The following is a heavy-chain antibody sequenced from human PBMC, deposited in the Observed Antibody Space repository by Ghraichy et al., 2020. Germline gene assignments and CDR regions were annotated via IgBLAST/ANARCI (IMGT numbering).Heavy chain of an antibody. CDR1: GGSISSNY. Sequence: SETLSLTFTVSGGSISSNYWSWIRQPPGKGLEWIGYIYYSGSTNYNPSLKSRVTISVDTSKNQFSLKLSSVTAADTAVYYCARGYYYGMDVWGQGTTVTVSS. CDR3: ARGYYYGMDV. CDR2: IYYSGST. J-gene: IGHJ6*02. V-gene: IGHV4-59*08.